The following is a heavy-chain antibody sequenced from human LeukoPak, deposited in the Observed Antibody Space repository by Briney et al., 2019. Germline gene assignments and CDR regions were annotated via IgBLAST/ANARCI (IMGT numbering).Heavy chain of an antibody. V-gene: IGHV3-30-3*01. CDR1: GFTFSSYA. CDR3: ATPHSSGWYPWSYFDY. J-gene: IGHJ4*02. D-gene: IGHD6-19*01. Sequence: GRSLRLSCAASGFTFSSYAMHWVRQAPGKGLEWVAVISYDGSNKYYADSVKGRFTISRDNSKNTLYLQMNSLRAEDTAVYYCATPHSSGWYPWSYFDYWGQGTLVTVSS. CDR2: ISYDGSNK.